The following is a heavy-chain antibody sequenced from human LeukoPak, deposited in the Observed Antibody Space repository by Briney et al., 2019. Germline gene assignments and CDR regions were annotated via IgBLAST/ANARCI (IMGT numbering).Heavy chain of an antibody. CDR1: GGSVSSYY. V-gene: IGHV4-59*02. J-gene: IGHJ4*02. CDR2: IYYSGST. CDR3: ARRDGYNSGYFDY. D-gene: IGHD5-24*01. Sequence: SETLSLTCTVSGGSVSSYYWSWIRQPPGKGLEWIGYIYYSGSTNYNPSLKSRVTISVDTSKNQFSLKLSSVTAADTAVYYCARRDGYNSGYFDYWGQGTLVTVSS.